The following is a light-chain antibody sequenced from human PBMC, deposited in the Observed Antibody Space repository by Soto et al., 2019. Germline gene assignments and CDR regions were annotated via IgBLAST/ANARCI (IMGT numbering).Light chain of an antibody. Sequence: QSALTQPASVSGSPGQSITISCTGTSSDVGSYNLVSWYQQHPGTAPKLMIYEATKRPSAVSNRFSGSNAGNTASLTISGLQAEYVADYYCCSYAGSSTVVFGGGTKLTVL. J-gene: IGLJ2*01. CDR3: CSYAGSSTVV. V-gene: IGLV2-23*01. CDR2: EAT. CDR1: SSDVGSYNL.